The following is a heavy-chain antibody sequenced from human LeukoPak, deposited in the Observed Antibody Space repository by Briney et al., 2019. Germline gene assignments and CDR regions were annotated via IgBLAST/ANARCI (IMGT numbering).Heavy chain of an antibody. CDR2: INPNSGGT. Sequence: ASVTVSFKASGYTFTGYYMHWVRQAPGQGLEWMGWINPNSGGTNYAQKFQGRVTMTRDTSISTAYMELSRLRSDDTAVYYCARGRTPYYYDSSGNDYWGQGTLVTVSS. CDR1: GYTFTGYY. V-gene: IGHV1-2*02. D-gene: IGHD3-22*01. J-gene: IGHJ4*02. CDR3: ARGRTPYYYDSSGNDY.